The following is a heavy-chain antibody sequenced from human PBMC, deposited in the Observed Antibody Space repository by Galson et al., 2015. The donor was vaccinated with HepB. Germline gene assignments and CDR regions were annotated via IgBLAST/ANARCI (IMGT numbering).Heavy chain of an antibody. Sequence: SLRLSCAASGFAFKFYSMNWVRRAPGRGLEWVSYMTSDMRTIKYADSVKGRFTISRDNVKNLVYLHMSSLGVEDTAHYFCARSVEGAFDSWGQGTLVIVSA. V-gene: IGHV3-48*04. CDR1: GFAFKFYS. D-gene: IGHD2-2*01. CDR2: MTSDMRTI. CDR3: ARSVEGAFDS. J-gene: IGHJ4*02.